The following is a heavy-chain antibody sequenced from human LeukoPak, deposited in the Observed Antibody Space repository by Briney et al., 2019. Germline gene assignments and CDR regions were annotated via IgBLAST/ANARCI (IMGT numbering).Heavy chain of an antibody. CDR2: INHSGST. CDR1: GGSFSGYY. D-gene: IGHD3-10*01. CDR3: ARALWFGVLGYNYYYGMDV. J-gene: IGHJ6*02. V-gene: IGHV4-34*01. Sequence: SETLSLTCAVYGGSFSGYYWSWIRQPPGKGLEWIGEINHSGSTNYNPSLKSRVTISVDTSKNQFSLKLSSVTAADTAVYYCARALWFGVLGYNYYYGMDVWGQGTTVTVSS.